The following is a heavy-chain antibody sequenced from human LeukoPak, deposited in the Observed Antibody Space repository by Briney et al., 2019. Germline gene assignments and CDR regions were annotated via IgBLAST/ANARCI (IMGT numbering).Heavy chain of an antibody. CDR3: ASIAVAGTQNSSFDY. Sequence: ASVKVSCKASGFTFTSYPVQWVRQARGQRLEWIGWIVVGSGSTKYAQKLQERVTITRDMSTSTAYMELSSLRSEDTAVYYCASIAVAGTQNSSFDYWGQGTLVTVSS. J-gene: IGHJ4*02. CDR1: GFTFTSYP. V-gene: IGHV1-58*01. CDR2: IVVGSGST. D-gene: IGHD6-19*01.